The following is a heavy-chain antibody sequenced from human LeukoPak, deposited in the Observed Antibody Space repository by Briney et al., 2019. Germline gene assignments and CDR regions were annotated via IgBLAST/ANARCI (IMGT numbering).Heavy chain of an antibody. CDR2: NNSDGSHT. Sequence: PGGSLRLSCAASGFTFSSYWMHWVRQVPGKGLDWFLHNNSDGSHTIYMVSVKGRFTMSRDNAKNTLYLQMNTLRVEDTAVYYCTGTQLMWFGELSDDFWGQGTLVTVSS. J-gene: IGHJ4*02. CDR1: GFTFSSYW. D-gene: IGHD3-10*01. CDR3: TGTQLMWFGELSDDF. V-gene: IGHV3-74*01.